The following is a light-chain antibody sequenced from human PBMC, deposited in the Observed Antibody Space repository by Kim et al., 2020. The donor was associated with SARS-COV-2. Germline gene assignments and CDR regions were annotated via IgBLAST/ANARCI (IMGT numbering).Light chain of an antibody. Sequence: GQRVTISCSGSNSKIGNNYVYWYQHLPGTAPVLLIYRNNQRRSGVPDRFSGSKSGTSASLAISGLRSEDAADYYCALWDDSLNGPVFGGGTQLTVL. CDR1: NSKIGNNY. CDR2: RNN. V-gene: IGLV1-47*01. J-gene: IGLJ3*02. CDR3: ALWDDSLNGPV.